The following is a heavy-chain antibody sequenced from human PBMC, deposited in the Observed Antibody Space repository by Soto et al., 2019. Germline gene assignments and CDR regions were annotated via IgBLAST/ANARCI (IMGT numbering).Heavy chain of an antibody. V-gene: IGHV2-70*01. CDR1: GFSLSTSGMC. D-gene: IGHD2-15*01. Sequence: ESGPTLVNPTQTLTLTCTFSGFSLSTSGMCVSWIRQPPGKALEWLALIDWDDDKYYSTSLKTRLTISKDTSKNQVVLTMTNMDPVDTATYYCARKDCSGGSCYFDYWGQGTLVTVSS. J-gene: IGHJ4*02. CDR2: IDWDDDK. CDR3: ARKDCSGGSCYFDY.